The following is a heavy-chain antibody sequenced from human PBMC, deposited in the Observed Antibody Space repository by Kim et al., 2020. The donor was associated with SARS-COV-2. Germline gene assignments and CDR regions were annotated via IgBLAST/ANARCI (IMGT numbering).Heavy chain of an antibody. CDR3: ARERGYSYGYDY. D-gene: IGHD5-18*01. V-gene: IGHV4-30-2*05. Sequence: SYPSLKSRVTLSVATTKIQFALKLSSVTAADAAVYYCARERGYSYGYDYWGQGTLVTVSS. J-gene: IGHJ4*02.